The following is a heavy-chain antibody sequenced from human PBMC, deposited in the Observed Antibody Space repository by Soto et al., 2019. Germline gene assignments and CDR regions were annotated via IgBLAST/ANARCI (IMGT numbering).Heavy chain of an antibody. Sequence: EVQLLESGGGLVQPGGSLRLSCAASGFTFSSYAMSWVRQAPGKGLEWVSAISGSGGSTYYEDSVKGRFTISRDNSKNTLYLQMKSLRAEDTAVYYCENGTFFQGLRWGQGTLVTVSS. J-gene: IGHJ4*02. D-gene: IGHD4-17*01. V-gene: IGHV3-23*01. CDR3: ENGTFFQGLR. CDR2: ISGSGGST. CDR1: GFTFSSYA.